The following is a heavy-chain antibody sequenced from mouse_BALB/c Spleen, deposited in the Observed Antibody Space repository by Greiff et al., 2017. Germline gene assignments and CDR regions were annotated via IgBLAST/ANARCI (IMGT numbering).Heavy chain of an antibody. V-gene: IGHV1S130*01. J-gene: IGHJ1*01. D-gene: IGHD1-1*01. CDR1: GYTFTSSW. CDR2: IHPNSGNT. Sequence: QVQLQQPGSVLMRPGASVKLSCKASGYTFTSSWMHWAKQRPGQGLEWIGEIHPNSGNTNYNEKFKGKATLTVDTSSSTAYVDLSSLTSEDSAVYYCARFYYYGSRYFDVWGAGTTVTVSS. CDR3: ARFYYYGSRYFDV.